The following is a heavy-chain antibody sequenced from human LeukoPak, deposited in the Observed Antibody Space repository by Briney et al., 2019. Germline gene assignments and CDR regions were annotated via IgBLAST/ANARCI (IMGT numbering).Heavy chain of an antibody. CDR3: ASDHYYGSGSRGLEVDY. D-gene: IGHD3-10*01. J-gene: IGHJ4*02. V-gene: IGHV1-69*06. CDR1: GGTFSSYA. Sequence: APVKVSCKASGGTFSSYAISWVRQAPGQGLEWMGGIIPIFGTANYAQKFQGRVTITADKSTSTAYMELSSLRSEDTAVYYCASDHYYGSGSRGLEVDYWGQGTLVTASS. CDR2: IIPIFGTA.